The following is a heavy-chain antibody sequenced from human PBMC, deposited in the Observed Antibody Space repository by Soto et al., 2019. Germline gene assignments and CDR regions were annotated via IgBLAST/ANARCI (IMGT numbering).Heavy chain of an antibody. Sequence: PQETLSLTCTVSGSSISSYYWCSIRQPSGKGLEWIGFIYYSGSTNYNPSLESRVTISVDTSNDQFSLKLSSVTAAETAVYYCERKEYNWKGYDCWGRGTLVTVSS. V-gene: IGHV4-59*01. CDR3: ERKEYNWKGYDC. D-gene: IGHD1-20*01. J-gene: IGHJ4*02. CDR2: IYYSGST. CDR1: GSSISSYY.